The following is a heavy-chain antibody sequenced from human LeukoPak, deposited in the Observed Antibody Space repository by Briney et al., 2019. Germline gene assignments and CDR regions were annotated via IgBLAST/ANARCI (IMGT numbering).Heavy chain of an antibody. V-gene: IGHV3-9*01. Sequence: GGSLRLSCAASGFTFDVYAMHWVRQAPGKGLEWVSGISWNSGSIGYADSVKGRFTISRDNAKNSLYLQMNSLRAEDTALYYCAKAIAVAGPYYYYGMDVWGQGTTVTVSS. D-gene: IGHD6-19*01. CDR1: GFTFDVYA. CDR3: AKAIAVAGPYYYYGMDV. CDR2: ISWNSGSI. J-gene: IGHJ6*02.